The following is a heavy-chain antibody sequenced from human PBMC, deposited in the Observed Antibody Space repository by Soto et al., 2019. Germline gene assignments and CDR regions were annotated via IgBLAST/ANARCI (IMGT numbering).Heavy chain of an antibody. CDR2: IYYSGST. CDR3: ARRVVVVITDNWFDP. V-gene: IGHV4-39*01. CDR1: GGSISSSSYY. J-gene: IGHJ5*02. Sequence: SATLSLTCTVSGGSISSSSYYWGWIRQPPGKGLEWIGSIYYSGSTYYNPSLKSRVTISVDTSKNQFSLKLSSVTAADTAVYYCARRVVVVITDNWFDPWGQGTLVTVSS. D-gene: IGHD3-22*01.